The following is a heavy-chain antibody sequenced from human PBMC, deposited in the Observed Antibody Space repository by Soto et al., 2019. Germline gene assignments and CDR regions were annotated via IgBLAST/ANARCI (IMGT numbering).Heavy chain of an antibody. CDR2: IARKT. V-gene: IGHV3-23*03. D-gene: IGHD2-8*01. Sequence: QPGGSLRLSCAASGFTFSNSVMSWVRQAPGKGLEWVSTIARKTYYPHPVKRRFTLSIANSQSTVYLQMNSLRADDTAVYYCARKTDVPTRMLEYWGQGTLVTVSS. CDR3: ARKTDVPTRMLEY. J-gene: IGHJ4*02. CDR1: GFTFSNSV.